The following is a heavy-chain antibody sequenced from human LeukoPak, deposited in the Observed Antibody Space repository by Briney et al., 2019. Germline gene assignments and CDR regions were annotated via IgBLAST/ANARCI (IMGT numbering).Heavy chain of an antibody. Sequence: PSETLSLTCTVSGGSISSGGYYWSWIRQHPGKGLEWIGYIYYSGSTYYNPSLKSRVTISVDTSKNQFSLKLSSVTAADTAVYYCARVGSSSSEAYYYYYYMDVWGKGTTVTVSS. CDR2: IYYSGST. J-gene: IGHJ6*03. CDR3: ARVGSSSSEAYYYYYYMDV. D-gene: IGHD6-6*01. CDR1: GGSISSGGYY. V-gene: IGHV4-31*03.